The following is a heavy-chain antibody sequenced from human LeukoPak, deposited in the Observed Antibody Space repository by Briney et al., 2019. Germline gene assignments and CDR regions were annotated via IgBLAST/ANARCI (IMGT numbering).Heavy chain of an antibody. V-gene: IGHV4-4*07. CDR3: ASHSSGWYYFDY. CDR2: IYTSGST. Sequence: SETLSLTCAVAGYSISSSYYWSWIRQPAGKGLEWIGRIYTSGSTNYNPSLKSRVTMSVDTSKNQFSLKLSSVTAADTAVYYCASHSSGWYYFDYWGQGTLVTVSS. J-gene: IGHJ4*02. D-gene: IGHD6-19*01. CDR1: GYSISSSYY.